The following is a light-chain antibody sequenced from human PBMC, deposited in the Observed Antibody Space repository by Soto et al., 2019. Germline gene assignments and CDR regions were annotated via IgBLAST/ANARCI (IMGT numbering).Light chain of an antibody. CDR1: GSNIGAGYD. CDR2: EVS. Sequence: QSVLTQPPSVSGAPGQRVTISCTGTGSNIGAGYDVHWYQQLPGKAPKLLIYEVSNRPSGVSSRFSGSKSANTASLTISGLQAEDEADYYCSSYTSTSTRVVFGGGTKLTVL. CDR3: SSYTSTSTRVV. V-gene: IGLV1-40*01. J-gene: IGLJ2*01.